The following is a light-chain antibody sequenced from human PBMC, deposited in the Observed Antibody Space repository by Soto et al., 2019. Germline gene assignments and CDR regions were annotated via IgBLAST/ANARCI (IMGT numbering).Light chain of an antibody. CDR2: EVS. V-gene: IGKV2D-29*02. CDR3: MQSTQLHPT. CDR1: QSLLHITGETF. J-gene: IGKJ5*01. Sequence: DVVMTQTPLSLSVAPGQPASISCKSSQSLLHITGETFLVWYLQKPGQSPQLLIYEVSTRVSGVPDRFSGSWSGTDFTLEISRVETDDVGIYYCMQSTQLHPTFGQGTRLGIE.